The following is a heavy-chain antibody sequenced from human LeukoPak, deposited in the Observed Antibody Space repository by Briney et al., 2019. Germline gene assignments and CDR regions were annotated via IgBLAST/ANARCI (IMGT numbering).Heavy chain of an antibody. V-gene: IGHV4-4*09. CDR3: ARIPLRYSGAYYFDS. CDR1: RGSISGSIRSYY. J-gene: IGHJ4*02. Sequence: SETLSLTCTVSRGSISGSIRSYYWSWLRQPPGKGLEWIGYISSSGSVNDNPSLRSRVTISVDTSKNQFFLNLSPVSAADTAVYYCARIPLRYSGAYYFDSWGQGTLVTVSP. CDR2: ISSSGSV. D-gene: IGHD1-26*01.